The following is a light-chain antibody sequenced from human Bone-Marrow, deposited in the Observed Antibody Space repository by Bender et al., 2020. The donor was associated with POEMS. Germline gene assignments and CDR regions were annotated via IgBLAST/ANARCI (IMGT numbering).Light chain of an antibody. Sequence: QSVLSQPPSASGTPGQRVTISCSGSSSNIGSNTVNWYQHLPGTAPKLLIYTNNQRPSGVPDRFSGSKSGTSASLAITGLQAEDEGDYYCQSYDNSLGGWVFGGGTKLTVL. CDR1: SSNIGSNT. CDR2: TNN. V-gene: IGLV1-44*01. J-gene: IGLJ3*02. CDR3: QSYDNSLGGWV.